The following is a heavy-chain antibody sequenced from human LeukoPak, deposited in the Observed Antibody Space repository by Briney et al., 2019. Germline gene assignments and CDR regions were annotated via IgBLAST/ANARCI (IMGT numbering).Heavy chain of an antibody. CDR3: AKGLIEMATITYFDY. D-gene: IGHD5-24*01. Sequence: GGSLRLSCAASGFTFSSHWMHWVRQAPGKGLEWVSLINWDGGSTYYTDSVKGRFTISRDNSKDSLYLQMNSLRAEDTALYYCAKGLIEMATITYFDYWGQGTLVTVSS. J-gene: IGHJ4*02. V-gene: IGHV3-43D*03. CDR2: INWDGGST. CDR1: GFTFSSHW.